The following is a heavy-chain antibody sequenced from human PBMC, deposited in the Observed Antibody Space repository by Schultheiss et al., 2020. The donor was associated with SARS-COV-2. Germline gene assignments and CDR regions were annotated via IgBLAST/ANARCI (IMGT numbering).Heavy chain of an antibody. CDR1: GFSLSNARMG. D-gene: IGHD3-10*01. CDR2: IFSNDEK. J-gene: IGHJ4*02. Sequence: SGPTLVKPTETLTLTCTVSGFSLSNARMGVSWIRQPPGKALEWLAHIFSNDEKSYSTSLKTRLTISKDTSKNQVVLTMTNMDPVDTATYYCARTGYGSGSRYFDYWGQGTLVTVSS. CDR3: ARTGYGSGSRYFDY. V-gene: IGHV2-26*01.